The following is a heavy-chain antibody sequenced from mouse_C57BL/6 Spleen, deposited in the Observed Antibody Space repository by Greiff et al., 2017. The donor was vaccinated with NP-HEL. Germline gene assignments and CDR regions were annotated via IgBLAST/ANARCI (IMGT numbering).Heavy chain of an antibody. CDR1: GFTFSSYA. CDR3: TRGGLGHAMDY. Sequence: EVHLVESGEGLVKPGGSLKLSCAASGFTFSSYAMSWVRQTPEKRLEWVAYISSGGDYIYYADTVKGRFTISRDNARNTLYLQMSSLKSEDTAMYYCTRGGLGHAMDYWGQGTSVTVSS. J-gene: IGHJ4*01. V-gene: IGHV5-9-1*02. D-gene: IGHD3-3*01. CDR2: ISSGGDYI.